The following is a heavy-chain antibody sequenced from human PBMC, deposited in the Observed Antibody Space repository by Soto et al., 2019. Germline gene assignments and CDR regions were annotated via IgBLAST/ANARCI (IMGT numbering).Heavy chain of an antibody. CDR2: ISGSGGST. CDR1: GFTFSSYA. Sequence: GGSLRLSCAASGFTFSSYAMSWVRQAPGKGLEWVSAISGSGGSTYYADSVKGRFTISRDNSKNTLYLQMNSLRAEDTAVYYCAKAGVSGSGSPHDAFDIWGQGTRVTVS. J-gene: IGHJ3*02. D-gene: IGHD3-10*01. V-gene: IGHV3-23*01. CDR3: AKAGVSGSGSPHDAFDI.